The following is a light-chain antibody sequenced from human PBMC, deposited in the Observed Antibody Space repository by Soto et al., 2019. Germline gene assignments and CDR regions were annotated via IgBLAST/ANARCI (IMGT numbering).Light chain of an antibody. CDR3: LLSYSGARHVV. CDR2: DTS. CDR1: TGAVTSGHY. J-gene: IGLJ2*01. Sequence: QAVVTQEPSLTVSPGGTVTLTCGSSTGAVTSGHYPYWFQLKPGQAPRTLIYDTSNTHSWTPVRFSGSLLGGKAALTLSGAQPEDEAEYYCLLSYSGARHVVFGGGTKLTVL. V-gene: IGLV7-46*01.